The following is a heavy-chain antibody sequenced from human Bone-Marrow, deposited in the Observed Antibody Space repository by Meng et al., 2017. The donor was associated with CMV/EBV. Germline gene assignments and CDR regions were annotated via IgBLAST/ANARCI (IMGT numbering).Heavy chain of an antibody. J-gene: IGHJ4*02. Sequence: ISSKKSGPTLMRPIQTLTLTCSVSGFSLSTTGVGVAWVRKPPGKALEWLALNYWDDDKRYSPSLKNRLTITKDTSKNQVILTMTNMDPVDTGTYYCAHRITYYRGAFDFWGQGTLVTVSS. D-gene: IGHD3-3*01. CDR2: NYWDDDK. V-gene: IGHV2-5*02. CDR3: AHRITYYRGAFDF. CDR1: GFSLSTTGVG.